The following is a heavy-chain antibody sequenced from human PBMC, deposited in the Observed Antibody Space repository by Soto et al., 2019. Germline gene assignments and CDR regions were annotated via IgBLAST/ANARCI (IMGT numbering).Heavy chain of an antibody. CDR1: GFTFSSYA. V-gene: IGHV3-23*01. D-gene: IGHD5-18*01. J-gene: IGHJ2*01. Sequence: EVQLLESGGGLVQPGGSLRLSCAASGFTFSSYAMSWVRQAPGKGLEWVSAISGSGGSTYYADSVKGRFTISRDNSKNTLYLQMNSLRAEDTAVYYCAKEVRYSDGTTYWYFDLWGRGTLVTVSS. CDR2: ISGSGGST. CDR3: AKEVRYSDGTTYWYFDL.